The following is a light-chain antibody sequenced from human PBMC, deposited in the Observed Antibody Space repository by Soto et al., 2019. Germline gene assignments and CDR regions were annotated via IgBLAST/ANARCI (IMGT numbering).Light chain of an antibody. J-gene: IGKJ1*01. V-gene: IGKV3-20*01. CDR1: QSVRSSY. Sequence: IVLTQSPGTLSLSPGERATLSCRASQSVRSSYLAWYQQKPGQAPRLLIYGASSRATGIPDRFSGSGSGTDFTLTISRLEPEDFAVYYCQQYGSSRTFGHGTRWIS. CDR2: GAS. CDR3: QQYGSSRT.